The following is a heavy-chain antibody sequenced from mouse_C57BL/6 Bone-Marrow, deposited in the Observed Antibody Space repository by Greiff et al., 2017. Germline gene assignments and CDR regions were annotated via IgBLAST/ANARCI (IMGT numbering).Heavy chain of an antibody. CDR3: ARGDGYYGVFYYAMDD. CDR1: GYTFTSYG. J-gene: IGHJ4*01. CDR2: VYPRSGNT. D-gene: IGHD2-3*01. V-gene: IGHV1-81*01. Sequence: QVQLQQSGAELARPGASVKLSCKASGYTFTSYGISWVKQRTGQGLEWIGEVYPRSGNTYYNEKFKGKATLTADKSSSTAYMELRSLTSEDSAVYFWARGDGYYGVFYYAMDDWGQGTSVTVSS.